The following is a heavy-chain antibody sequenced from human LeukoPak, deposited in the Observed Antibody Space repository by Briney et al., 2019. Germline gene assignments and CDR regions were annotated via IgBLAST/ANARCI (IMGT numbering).Heavy chain of an antibody. CDR1: GFTVSSNY. CDR2: IYSGGST. V-gene: IGHV3-53*01. Sequence: PGGSLRLSCEASGFTVSSNYMSWVRQAPGKGLEWVSVIYSGGSTYYADSVKGRFTISRDNSKNTLYLQMNSLRAEDTAVYYCAKDRITIFGVVISAAFDYWGQGTLVTVSS. CDR3: AKDRITIFGVVISAAFDY. D-gene: IGHD3-3*01. J-gene: IGHJ4*02.